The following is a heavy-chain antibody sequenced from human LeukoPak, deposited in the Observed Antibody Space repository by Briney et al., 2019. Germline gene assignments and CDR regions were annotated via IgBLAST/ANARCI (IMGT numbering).Heavy chain of an antibody. Sequence: ASVKVSCTASGYTFTNYDINWVRQATGQGLEWMGWMNPNSGNTGYAQKFQGRITMTRNTSINTAYMELSSLRSEDTAVYYCARSGSYYTARFDYWGQGTLVTVSS. CDR2: MNPNSGNT. CDR1: GYTFTNYD. J-gene: IGHJ4*02. V-gene: IGHV1-8*01. D-gene: IGHD3-10*01. CDR3: ARSGSYYTARFDY.